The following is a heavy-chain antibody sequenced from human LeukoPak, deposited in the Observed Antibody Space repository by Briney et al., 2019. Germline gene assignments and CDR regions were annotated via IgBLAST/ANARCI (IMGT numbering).Heavy chain of an antibody. J-gene: IGHJ4*02. CDR3: ARTYYYDSSGYYPYYFDY. V-gene: IGHV3-11*03. Sequence: PGGSLTLSCAASGFTYSDYYMSCIRQAPGKGLEGVSYISSSSSYTNYADSVRGRLTIYRQNAKNSMSMQMNSLRAEDTAVYYCARTYYYDSSGYYPYYFDYWGQGALVVVFS. CDR1: GFTYSDYY. D-gene: IGHD3-22*01. CDR2: ISSSSSYT.